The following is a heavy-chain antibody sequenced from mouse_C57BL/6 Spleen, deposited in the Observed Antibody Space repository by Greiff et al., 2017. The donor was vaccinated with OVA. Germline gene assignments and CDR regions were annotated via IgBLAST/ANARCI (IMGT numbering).Heavy chain of an antibody. J-gene: IGHJ4*01. CDR2: ISSGGDYI. CDR3: TRVDYGSSYGNAMDY. V-gene: IGHV5-9-1*02. CDR1: GFTFSSYA. Sequence: EVKVEESGAGLVKPGGSLKLSCAASGFTFSSYAMSWVRQTPEKRLEWVAYISSGGDYIYYADTVKGRFTISRDNARNTLYLQMSSLKSEDTAMYYCTRVDYGSSYGNAMDYWGQGTSVTVSS. D-gene: IGHD1-1*01.